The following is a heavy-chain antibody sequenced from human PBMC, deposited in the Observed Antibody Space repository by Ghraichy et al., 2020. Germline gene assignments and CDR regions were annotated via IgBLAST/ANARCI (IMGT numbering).Heavy chain of an antibody. CDR3: AREVLRLDS. CDR2: INTYTGRP. CDR1: RAHVCTLV. Sequence: ASVKVSCKIARAHVCTLVTFRDLQCPGLVLEKMGWINTYTGRPTYAQGSTGRFVFSLDTAASTAYLQISSLEAEDSATYYCAREVLRLDSWGQGTLVTVSS. V-gene: IGHV7-4-1*02. J-gene: IGHJ4*02. D-gene: IGHD4-11*01.